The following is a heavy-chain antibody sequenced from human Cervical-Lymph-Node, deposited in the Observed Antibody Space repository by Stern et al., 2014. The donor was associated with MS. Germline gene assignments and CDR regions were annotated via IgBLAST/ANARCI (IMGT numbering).Heavy chain of an antibody. J-gene: IGHJ6*02. D-gene: IGHD4-17*01. CDR3: ARATSTTTVTTPYYGLDV. CDR2: ISYDGRNE. CDR1: GFTFSNHA. Sequence: VQLLESGGGVVQPGRSLRLSCVVSGFTFSNHAMHWVRQAPGKGLEWVTVISYDGRNEYYTDSVQGRFTVSRDHSKNTLYLQMNSLRPDDTAVYYCARATSTTTVTTPYYGLDVWGQGTTVTVSS. V-gene: IGHV3-30*04.